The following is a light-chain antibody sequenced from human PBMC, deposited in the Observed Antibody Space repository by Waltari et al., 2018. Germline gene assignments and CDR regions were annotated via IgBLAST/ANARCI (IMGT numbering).Light chain of an antibody. Sequence: EIVMTQSPVTLSVSPGEGATLSCRASQSLSSDLAWYQHKPGQAPRLLIYGASTRATGVPVRFSGSGSGTEFTLTISGLQSEDFAVYYCQQYSNWPPRYTFGQGTRLEIK. J-gene: IGKJ2*01. CDR3: QQYSNWPPRYT. V-gene: IGKV3-15*01. CDR1: QSLSSD. CDR2: GAS.